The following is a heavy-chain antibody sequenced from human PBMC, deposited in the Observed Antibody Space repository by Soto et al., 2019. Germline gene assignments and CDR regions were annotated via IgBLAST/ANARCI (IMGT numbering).Heavy chain of an antibody. CDR2: ISSHGRDT. J-gene: IGHJ3*01. CDR1: GFTFYNYG. CDR3: AKDQGIAASHGID. D-gene: IGHD6-13*01. Sequence: QVQLVESGGGVVQPGTSLRLSCAASGFTFYNYGMHWVRQAPGTGLEWVAAISSHGRDTYYADSVKGRLTISRDNSKNTLYLQTHSLRAEDTAVYYCAKDQGIAASHGIDWGQGTMVTVSS. V-gene: IGHV3-30*18.